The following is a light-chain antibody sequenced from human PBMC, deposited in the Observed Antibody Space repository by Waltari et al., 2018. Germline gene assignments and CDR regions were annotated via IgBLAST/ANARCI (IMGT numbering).Light chain of an antibody. V-gene: IGLV1-51*02. J-gene: IGLJ7*01. Sequence: QSVLTQPPSVSAAPGQRVTLSCSGGSSNIGNNYVSWYRQFPGTAPKLLIYENTGRPSGIPGRFSGSKAGTSATLDITGLQAGDEADYYCGTWDSSLSGAVFGGGTHLTVL. CDR2: ENT. CDR3: GTWDSSLSGAV. CDR1: SSNIGNNY.